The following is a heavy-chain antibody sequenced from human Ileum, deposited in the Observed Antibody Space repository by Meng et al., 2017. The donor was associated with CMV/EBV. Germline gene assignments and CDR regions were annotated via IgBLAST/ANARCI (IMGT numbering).Heavy chain of an antibody. J-gene: IGHJ4*02. Sequence: QVQMAQSESEVKKPGASVKVSCKTSGDPFTNSGITWVRQAPGQGLEWMGWINTYNDNSNSAQKFQDRFTMTKDTSTRTAHMELRSLTSDDTAVYYCARVQLSGVFDYWGQGTLVTVSS. CDR3: ARVQLSGVFDY. D-gene: IGHD1-26*01. CDR1: GDPFTNSG. V-gene: IGHV1-18*01. CDR2: INTYNDNS.